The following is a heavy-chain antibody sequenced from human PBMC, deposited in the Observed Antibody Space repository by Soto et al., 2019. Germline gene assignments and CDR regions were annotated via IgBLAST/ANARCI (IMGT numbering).Heavy chain of an antibody. CDR3: ARDGKAMVMGYYLDY. J-gene: IGHJ4*02. V-gene: IGHV3-33*01. D-gene: IGHD5-18*01. Sequence: QVQLVESGGGVVQPGRSLRLSCAASGFTFSSYGMHWVRQAPGKALEWVAVIWYDGSNKYYADSVKGRFTISRDNSKKTLYLERSSLRAKDTALYYSARDGKAMVMGYYLDYWGQGTLVTVSS. CDR2: IWYDGSNK. CDR1: GFTFSSYG.